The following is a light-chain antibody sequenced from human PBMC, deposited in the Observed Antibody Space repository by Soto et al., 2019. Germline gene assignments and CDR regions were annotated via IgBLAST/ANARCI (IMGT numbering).Light chain of an antibody. V-gene: IGKV3-15*01. Sequence: EIVMTQSPATLSASPGERATLSCRASRSLSTVLAWYQHKPGQAPRLLIYAASTRATGIPARFSGSGSGTEFTLTISNLQSEDFAVYYCQQYNDWPYTFGPGTKVDMK. CDR1: RSLSTV. CDR3: QQYNDWPYT. J-gene: IGKJ3*01. CDR2: AAS.